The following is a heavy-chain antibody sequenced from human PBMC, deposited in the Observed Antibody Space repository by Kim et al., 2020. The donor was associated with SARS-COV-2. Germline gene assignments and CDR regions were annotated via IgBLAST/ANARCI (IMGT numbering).Heavy chain of an antibody. Sequence: SETLSLTCTVSGGSISSYYWSWIRQPPGKGLEWIGYIYYSGSTNYNPSLKSRVTISVDTSKNQFSLKLSSVTAADTAVYYCARSPGLYSSSWYPWFDPWGQGTLVTVSS. CDR2: IYYSGST. V-gene: IGHV4-59*01. CDR3: ARSPGLYSSSWYPWFDP. J-gene: IGHJ5*02. D-gene: IGHD6-13*01. CDR1: GGSISSYY.